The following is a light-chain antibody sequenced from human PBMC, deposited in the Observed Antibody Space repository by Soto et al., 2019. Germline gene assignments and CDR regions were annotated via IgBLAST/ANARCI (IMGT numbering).Light chain of an antibody. J-gene: IGLJ1*01. V-gene: IGLV2-14*01. CDR1: SSDLGSYNY. CDR3: SSYTSGSTLYV. Sequence: QSALTQSASVSGSPGQSITISCTGTSSDLGSYNYVSWYQQHPGKAPKLMIYEVSNRPSGVSNRFSGSKSGNTASLTISGLQAEDEADYYCSSYTSGSTLYVFGSGTKLTVL. CDR2: EVS.